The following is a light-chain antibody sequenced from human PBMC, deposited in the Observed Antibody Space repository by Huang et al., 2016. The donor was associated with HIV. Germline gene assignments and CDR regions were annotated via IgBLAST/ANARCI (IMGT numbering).Light chain of an antibody. CDR3: HQYGSLPRT. J-gene: IGKJ1*01. Sequence: EIVLTQSPGTLSLSPGEIATLSYRSSHSVSNIYLVWYQQKPGQSPRLLIYGAASRATDSPDSFSGSGSGTDFTLTISRLEPEDVAVYFCHQYGSLPRTFGQGTKVEI. CDR2: GAA. V-gene: IGKV3-20*01. CDR1: HSVSNIY.